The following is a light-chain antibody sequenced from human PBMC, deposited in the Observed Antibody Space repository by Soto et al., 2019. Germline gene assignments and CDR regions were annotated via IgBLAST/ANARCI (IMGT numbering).Light chain of an antibody. Sequence: EIVMTQSPATLSVSPGERVTLSCRASQSVSSDLAWYQQKPGQAPRLLIYGASTRATGIPARFSGSGSGTEFTLAISSLQSEDFAVYFCHQYNNWPPYTFGQGTKLENK. CDR3: HQYNNWPPYT. CDR2: GAS. CDR1: QSVSSD. V-gene: IGKV3-15*01. J-gene: IGKJ2*01.